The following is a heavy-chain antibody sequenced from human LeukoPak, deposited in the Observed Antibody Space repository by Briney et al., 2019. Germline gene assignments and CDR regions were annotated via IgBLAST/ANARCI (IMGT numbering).Heavy chain of an antibody. CDR1: GYTFTSYG. J-gene: IGHJ4*02. Sequence: ASVKVSCKASGYTFTSYGISWVRQAPGQGLEWMGWVSAYNGNTNYAQKLQGRVTMTEDTSTDTAYMELSSLRSEDTAVYYCATGATGYDFDYWGQGTLVTVSS. CDR3: ATGATGYDFDY. CDR2: VSAYNGNT. D-gene: IGHD5-12*01. V-gene: IGHV1-18*01.